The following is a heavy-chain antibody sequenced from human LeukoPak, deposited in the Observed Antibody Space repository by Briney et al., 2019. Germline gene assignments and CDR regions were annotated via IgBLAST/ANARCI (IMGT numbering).Heavy chain of an antibody. D-gene: IGHD5-12*01. Sequence: PGGSLRLSCAASGFTVSSNYMSWVRQAPGKGLEWVSVIYSGGYTYYADSVKGRFTISRDNAKNSLYLQMNSLRAEDTAVYYCARVGYGKQYFQHWGQGTLVTVSS. CDR3: ARVGYGKQYFQH. J-gene: IGHJ1*01. CDR1: GFTVSSNY. V-gene: IGHV3-53*01. CDR2: IYSGGYT.